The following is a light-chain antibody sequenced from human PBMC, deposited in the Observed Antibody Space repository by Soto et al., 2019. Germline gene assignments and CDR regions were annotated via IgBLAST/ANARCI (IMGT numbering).Light chain of an antibody. J-gene: IGLJ1*01. Sequence: QSALTQPASVSGSPGQSITISCSGTSSDVGAYKYVSWYQQHPGKAPKLMIYDVSNRPSGVSSRFSGSKSGNTASLTISGLQAEDEAEYYCSSYTTTSTLVVFGTGTKLTVL. CDR2: DVS. V-gene: IGLV2-14*01. CDR3: SSYTTTSTLVV. CDR1: SSDVGAYKY.